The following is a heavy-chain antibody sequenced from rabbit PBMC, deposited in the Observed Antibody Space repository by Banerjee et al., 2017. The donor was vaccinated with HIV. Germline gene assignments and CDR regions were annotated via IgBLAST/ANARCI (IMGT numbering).Heavy chain of an antibody. CDR3: ARNYVNAFDP. J-gene: IGHJ2*01. D-gene: IGHD1-1*01. V-gene: IGHV1S40*01. Sequence: QQLVESGGGLVKPGASLTLTCTASGFDLSSYYYMCWVRQAPGKGLEWIACIYAGSGGSTYYASWAKGRFTISKTSSTTVTLQMTSLTAADTATYFCARNYVNAFDPWGQGTLVTVS. CDR2: IYAGSGGST. CDR1: GFDLSSYYY.